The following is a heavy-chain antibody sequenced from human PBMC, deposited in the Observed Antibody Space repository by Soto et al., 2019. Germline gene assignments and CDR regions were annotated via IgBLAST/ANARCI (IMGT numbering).Heavy chain of an antibody. J-gene: IGHJ5*02. CDR3: ARGDVEMATILGFGWFDP. Sequence: QVQLVQSGAEVKKPGSSVKVSCKASGGTFSSYAISWVRQAPGQGLEWMGGIIPIFGTANYAQKFQGRVRITADEPTSTADMEQRSRRSEGTAVYYCARGDVEMATILGFGWFDPWGQGTLVTVSS. V-gene: IGHV1-69*01. CDR2: IIPIFGTA. D-gene: IGHD3-10*01. CDR1: GGTFSSYA.